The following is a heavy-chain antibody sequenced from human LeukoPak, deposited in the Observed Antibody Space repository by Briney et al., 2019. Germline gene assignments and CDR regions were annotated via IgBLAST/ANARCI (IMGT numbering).Heavy chain of an antibody. CDR2: ISYDGSNK. D-gene: IGHD1-26*01. Sequence: EPGGSLRLSCAASGFTFSSYAMHWVRQAPGKGLEWVAVISYDGSNKYYADSVKGRFTISRDNSKNTLYLQMNGLRAEDTAVYYCARGPYGSYYYWGQGTLVTVSS. CDR3: ARGPYGSYYY. J-gene: IGHJ4*02. V-gene: IGHV3-30-3*01. CDR1: GFTFSSYA.